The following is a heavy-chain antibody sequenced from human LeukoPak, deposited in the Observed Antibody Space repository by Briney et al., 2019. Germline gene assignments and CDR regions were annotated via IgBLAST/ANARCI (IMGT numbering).Heavy chain of an antibody. CDR1: GFTFDDYA. J-gene: IGHJ4*02. V-gene: IGHV3-9*01. CDR2: ISWNSGSI. Sequence: GGSLRLSCAATGFTFDDYAMHWVRQAPGKGLEWVSGISWNSGSIGYADSVKGRFTISRDNAKNSLYLLMNSLRAEDTAVYYCAKDRLRTAMVHRGGNFDYWGQGTLVTVSS. CDR3: AKDRLRTAMVHRGGNFDY. D-gene: IGHD5-18*01.